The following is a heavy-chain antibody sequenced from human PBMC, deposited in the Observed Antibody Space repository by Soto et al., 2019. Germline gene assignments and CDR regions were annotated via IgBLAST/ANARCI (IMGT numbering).Heavy chain of an antibody. Sequence: QVQLVQSGAEMKQPGASVKVSCKTSGYAFSGYRLSWVRQGPGQGLEWMGWISGYNGNTDYAQKFQGRVTMTTDTSTSTAYMELRCLRSDDTAVYYCARDLGPPNWFDSWGQGTLVTVSS. V-gene: IGHV1-18*01. J-gene: IGHJ5*01. CDR3: ARDLGPPNWFDS. CDR1: GYAFSGYR. CDR2: ISGYNGNT. D-gene: IGHD2-8*01.